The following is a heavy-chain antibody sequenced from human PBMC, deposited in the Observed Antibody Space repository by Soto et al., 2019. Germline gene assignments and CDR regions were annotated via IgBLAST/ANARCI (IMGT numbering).Heavy chain of an antibody. CDR1: GGSFSGYY. J-gene: IGHJ4*02. V-gene: IGHV4-34*01. CDR3: ATKDNGKYYFDF. CDR2: IKHSGST. D-gene: IGHD1-26*01. Sequence: PSETLSLTCAVYGGSFSGYYWSCIRQSPGKGLEWIGEIKHSGSTNYNPSLQSRLTMLVDTSKNQFSLKLSSVTAVDTAVYYCATKDNGKYYFDFWGQGALVTVSS.